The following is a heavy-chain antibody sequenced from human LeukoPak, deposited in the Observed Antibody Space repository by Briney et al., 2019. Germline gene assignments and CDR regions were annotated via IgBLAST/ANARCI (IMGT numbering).Heavy chain of an antibody. CDR2: MYYSGST. V-gene: IGHV4-34*01. CDR1: GGSFSGYY. CDR3: ARDGTTVSPAV. D-gene: IGHD4-17*01. Sequence: SETLSLTCAVYGGSFSGYYWSWIRQPPGKGLEWIANMYYSGSTYYNPSLKSRVTISIDTSKNQLSLKLSSVTAADTAVYYCARDGTTVSPAVWGKGTTVTVSS. J-gene: IGHJ6*04.